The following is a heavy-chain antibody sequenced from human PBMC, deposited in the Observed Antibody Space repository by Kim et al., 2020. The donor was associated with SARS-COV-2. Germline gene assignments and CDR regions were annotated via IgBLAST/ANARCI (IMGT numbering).Heavy chain of an antibody. J-gene: IGHJ5*02. CDR3: ARGGEYGSEHNYFDP. V-gene: IGHV4-59*13. Sequence: SETLSLTCTVSGGSIATYYCNWFRQPPGKGLEWIGYIHSSGGTNYNPSLKSRVTISLDTSKDQFSLHLSSVTAADTAVYYFARGGEYGSEHNYFDPWGQG. CDR2: IHSSGGT. CDR1: GGSIATYY. D-gene: IGHD6-19*01.